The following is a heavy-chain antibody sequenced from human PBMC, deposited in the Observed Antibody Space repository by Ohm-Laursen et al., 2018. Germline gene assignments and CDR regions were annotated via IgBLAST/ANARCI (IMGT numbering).Heavy chain of an antibody. Sequence: SLRLSCTASGFTFSDYYMTWIRQAPGKGLEWVSYIGGSGSPIYYADSVKGRFTISRDNAKNSLHLQMNSLRAEDTAVYYCARGDARKTGTTQYYYGMDVWGQGTTVTVSS. CDR1: GFTFSDYY. D-gene: IGHD1-1*01. CDR2: IGGSGSPI. CDR3: ARGDARKTGTTQYYYGMDV. V-gene: IGHV3-11*01. J-gene: IGHJ6*02.